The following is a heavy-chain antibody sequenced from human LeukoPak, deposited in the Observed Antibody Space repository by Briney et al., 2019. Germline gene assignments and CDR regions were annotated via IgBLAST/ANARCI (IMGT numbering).Heavy chain of an antibody. J-gene: IGHJ6*02. Sequence: GGSLRLSCAASGFTFSSYGMHWVRQAPGKGLEWVAVISYDGSNKYYADSVKGRFTISRDNSKNTLYLQMNSLRAEDTAVYYCARDHDFWSGYYTPPSDYYYGMDVWGQGTTVTVSS. CDR1: GFTFSSYG. V-gene: IGHV3-30*03. CDR3: ARDHDFWSGYYTPPSDYYYGMDV. D-gene: IGHD3-3*01. CDR2: ISYDGSNK.